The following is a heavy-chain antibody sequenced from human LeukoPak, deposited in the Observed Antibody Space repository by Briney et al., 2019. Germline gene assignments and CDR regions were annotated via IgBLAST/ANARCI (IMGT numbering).Heavy chain of an antibody. CDR3: ASTGTPGVAAASDY. J-gene: IGHJ4*02. CDR2: ITTSSNTM. D-gene: IGHD6-13*01. V-gene: IGHV3-48*01. Sequence: GGSLRLSCAASGFTFSRYNMNWVRQAPGKGLEWVSYITTSSNTMYYADSVKGRFTISRDNAKNSLYLQMNSLRAEDTAVYYCASTGTPGVAAASDYWGQGALVTVSS. CDR1: GFTFSRYN.